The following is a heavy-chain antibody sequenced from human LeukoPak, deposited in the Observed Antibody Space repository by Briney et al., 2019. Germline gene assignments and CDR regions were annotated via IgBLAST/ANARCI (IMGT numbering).Heavy chain of an antibody. J-gene: IGHJ6*03. Sequence: SETLSLTCAVYGGSFSGYYWSWIRQPPGKGLEWIGEINHSGSTNYNPSLKSRVTISVDTSKNQFSLKLSSVTAADTAVYYCARVGMVRGVIDLYYYYYMDVWGKGTTVTISS. CDR1: GGSFSGYY. CDR3: ARVGMVRGVIDLYYYYYMDV. D-gene: IGHD3-10*01. V-gene: IGHV4-34*01. CDR2: INHSGST.